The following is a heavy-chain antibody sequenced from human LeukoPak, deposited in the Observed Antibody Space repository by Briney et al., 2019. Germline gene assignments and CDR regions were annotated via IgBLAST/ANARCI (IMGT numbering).Heavy chain of an antibody. CDR2: ISYDGSKK. CDR3: AGGRAPPASGVFTYYMDV. Sequence: PGRSLRLSCAASGFTFRSNAIHWVRQAPGKGLEWVAVISYDGSKKFYADSVKGRFTISRDNSKNTLYLQMNSLRAEDTAVYSCAGGRAPPASGVFTYYMDVWGKGTTVIVSS. CDR1: GFTFRSNA. J-gene: IGHJ6*03. V-gene: IGHV3-30*01. D-gene: IGHD3-10*01.